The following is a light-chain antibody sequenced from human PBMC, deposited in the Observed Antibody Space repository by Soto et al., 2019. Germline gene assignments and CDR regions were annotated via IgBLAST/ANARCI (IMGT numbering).Light chain of an antibody. J-gene: IGKJ1*01. CDR1: DNIDTW. V-gene: IGKV1-5*03. CDR2: KAS. Sequence: DIQMTQSPSTLSASVGDRVAITCRASDNIDTWVAWYQQKPGEAPKLLIYKASKLENGDPSRFAGFGSGTEFTLSIASLQPDDFATYYCQQYKRYSKTFGQGTKVDIK. CDR3: QQYKRYSKT.